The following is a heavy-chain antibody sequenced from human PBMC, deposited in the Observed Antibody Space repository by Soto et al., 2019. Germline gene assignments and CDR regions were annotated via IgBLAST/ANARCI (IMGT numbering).Heavy chain of an antibody. CDR2: IWYDGSNK. Sequence: QVQLVESGGGVVQPGRSLRLSCAASGFTFSSYGMHWVRQATGKGLECVAVIWYDGSNKYYAESVKGRFTISRDNSKNTLYLQMNSLRAEDTAVYYCARTLIAAAGTFDYWGQGTLVTVSS. CDR1: GFTFSSYG. CDR3: ARTLIAAAGTFDY. D-gene: IGHD6-13*01. V-gene: IGHV3-33*01. J-gene: IGHJ4*02.